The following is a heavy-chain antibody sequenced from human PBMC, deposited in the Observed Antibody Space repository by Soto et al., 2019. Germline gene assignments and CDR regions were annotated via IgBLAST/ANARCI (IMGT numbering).Heavy chain of an antibody. D-gene: IGHD6-19*01. J-gene: IGHJ5*01. Sequence: GGSLRLSXAASGFTFSSDAMHWVRQAPGKGLEWVAVTSYDGTSKYYADSVKGRFFISRDNFKNTLYLQMNSLRPEDTAMYYCARETRYSSGWYASWGQGTLVTVS. CDR3: ARETRYSSGWYAS. V-gene: IGHV3-30-3*01. CDR2: TSYDGTSK. CDR1: GFTFSSDA.